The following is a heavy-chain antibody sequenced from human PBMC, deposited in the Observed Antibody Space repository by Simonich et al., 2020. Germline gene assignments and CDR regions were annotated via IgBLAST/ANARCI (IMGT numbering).Heavy chain of an antibody. D-gene: IGHD7-27*01. CDR1: GYTFTGYY. CDR2: INPNSGGT. Sequence: QVQLVQSGAEVKKPGASVKVSCKASGYTFTGYYMHWVRQAPGQGLEWMVWINPNSGGTNYAKKFQGRVTMTRDTSISTAYMELSRLRSDDTAVYYCARGPRWTGDDAFDIWGQGTMVTVSS. CDR3: ARGPRWTGDDAFDI. J-gene: IGHJ3*02. V-gene: IGHV1-2*02.